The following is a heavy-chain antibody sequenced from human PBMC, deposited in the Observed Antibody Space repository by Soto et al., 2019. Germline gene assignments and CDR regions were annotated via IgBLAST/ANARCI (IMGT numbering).Heavy chain of an antibody. J-gene: IGHJ5*02. CDR1: GYNFTQYR. Sequence: QVQLVQSGADVKKPGASVKISCKASGYNFTQYRIHWVRQAPGQRLEWMGWITAGDAKTEYSQKFQGRVTISRDISATTVYLDLDSLRSEDTAVYCCARDLYSSSWFWFDPWGRGTQVIVSS. V-gene: IGHV1-3*01. CDR2: ITAGDAKT. CDR3: ARDLYSSSWFWFDP. D-gene: IGHD2-2*01.